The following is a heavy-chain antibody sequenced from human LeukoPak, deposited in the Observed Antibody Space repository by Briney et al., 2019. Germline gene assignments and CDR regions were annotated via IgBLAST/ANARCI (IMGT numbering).Heavy chain of an antibody. CDR2: IWYDGSNK. D-gene: IGHD3-10*01. CDR3: ARGRGWYFDL. Sequence: PGGSLRLSCAASGFTFSSYGMHWVRQAPGKGLEWVAVIWYDGSNKYYADSVKGRFTISRDNSKDTLYLQMNSLRVEDTAVYYCARGRGWYFDLWGRGTLVTVSS. J-gene: IGHJ2*01. CDR1: GFTFSSYG. V-gene: IGHV3-33*01.